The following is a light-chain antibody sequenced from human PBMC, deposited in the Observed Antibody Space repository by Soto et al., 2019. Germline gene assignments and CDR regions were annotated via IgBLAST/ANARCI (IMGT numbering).Light chain of an antibody. J-gene: IGKJ1*01. Sequence: DIVMTQSPDSLAVSLGERATINCRSSQSVLYNSNSKNYLAWYQQKPGQPPKLLIYWASTRESGVPDRFSGSGSGTDFTLTISSLQAEDVAVYFCLQYYNTPRTSGQGTKVDIK. CDR3: LQYYNTPRT. CDR2: WAS. V-gene: IGKV4-1*01. CDR1: QSVLYNSNSKNY.